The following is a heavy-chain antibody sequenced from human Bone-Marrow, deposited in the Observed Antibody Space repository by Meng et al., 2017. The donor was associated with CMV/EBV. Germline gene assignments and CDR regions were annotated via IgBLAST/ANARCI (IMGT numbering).Heavy chain of an antibody. V-gene: IGHV1-8*01. CDR1: GYTFTSYD. CDR2: MNPNSGNT. D-gene: IGHD6-6*01. CDR3: ARAPYSSSSGGEYGMDV. Sequence: ASVKVSCKASGYTFTSYDINWVRQATGQGLEWMGWMNPNSGNTGYAQKFQGRVTMTRNTSTSTAYMELSRLRSDDTAVYYCARAPYSSSSGGEYGMDVWGQGTTVTVSS. J-gene: IGHJ6*02.